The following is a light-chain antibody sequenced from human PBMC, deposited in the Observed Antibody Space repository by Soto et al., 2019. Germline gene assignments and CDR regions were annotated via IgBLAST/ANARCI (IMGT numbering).Light chain of an antibody. V-gene: IGLV3-1*01. CDR3: EAWDSSTVV. J-gene: IGLJ2*01. CDR2: QDS. CDR1: RLGDKY. Sequence: SYELTQPPSVSVSPGQTASITCSGDRLGDKYASWYQQKPGQSPVQVIYQDSKRPSGIPERFSGSNSGNTATLTISETQAMDEAAYYCEAWDSSTVVFGGGTKLTVL.